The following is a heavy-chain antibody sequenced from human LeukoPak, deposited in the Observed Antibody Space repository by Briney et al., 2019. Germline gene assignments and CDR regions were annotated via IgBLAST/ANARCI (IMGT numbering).Heavy chain of an antibody. CDR2: ISGSGTST. CDR3: ARVYYESSGYYYSHFDY. D-gene: IGHD3-22*01. CDR1: GFTFSTYW. V-gene: IGHV3-74*01. Sequence: GGSLRLSCAASGFTFSTYWMHWVRQAPGKGLVWVSHISGSGTSTSSADSVKGRFTISRDNTKNTLYLQMNSLRPEDTAAYFCARVYYESSGYYYSHFDYWGRGTLVTVSS. J-gene: IGHJ4*02.